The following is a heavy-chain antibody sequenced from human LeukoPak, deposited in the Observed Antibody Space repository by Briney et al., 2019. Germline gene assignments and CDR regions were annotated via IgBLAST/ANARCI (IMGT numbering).Heavy chain of an antibody. J-gene: IGHJ3*02. V-gene: IGHV4-61*02. CDR2: IYTSGST. CDR1: GGSISSGSYY. Sequence: SRTLSLTCTVSGGSISSGSYYWSWIRQPAGKGLEWIGRIYTSGSTNYNPSLKSRVTISVDTSKNQFSLKLSSVTAADTAVYYCARGRQRDGYNSDAFDIWGQGTMVTVSS. D-gene: IGHD5-24*01. CDR3: ARGRQRDGYNSDAFDI.